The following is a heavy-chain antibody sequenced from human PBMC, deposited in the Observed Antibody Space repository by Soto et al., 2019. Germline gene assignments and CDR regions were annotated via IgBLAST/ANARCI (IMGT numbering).Heavy chain of an antibody. Sequence: GASVKVSCKTSGHTLINYYMHWVRQAPGQGLDWLGKIDPSGNDTSYAERFQGRITLTSDTSTKTVYVELSSLRSEDTAIYYRAINYYDSSGYLYWGQGTRVTVSS. CDR3: AINYYDSSGYLY. J-gene: IGHJ4*02. CDR1: GHTLINYY. CDR2: IDPSGNDT. D-gene: IGHD3-22*01. V-gene: IGHV1-46*01.